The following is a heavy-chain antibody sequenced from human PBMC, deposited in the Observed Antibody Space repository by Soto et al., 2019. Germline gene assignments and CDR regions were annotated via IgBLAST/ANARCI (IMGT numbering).Heavy chain of an antibody. J-gene: IGHJ5*02. CDR2: LFYTGST. CDR3: ARPKTIGAAAGKGWFDP. V-gene: IGHV4-39*01. Sequence: SETLSLTCSVSGGSVSSGYYWNWIRQSPGKGLEWIGSLFYTGSTNYNPSLKSRLIISVDPSKNQFSLKLTSVTAADMAMYYCARPKTIGAAAGKGWFDPWGQGTLVTVSS. D-gene: IGHD6-13*01. CDR1: GGSVSSGYY.